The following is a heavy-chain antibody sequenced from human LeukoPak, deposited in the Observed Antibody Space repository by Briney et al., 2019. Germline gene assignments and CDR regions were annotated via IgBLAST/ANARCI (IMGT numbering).Heavy chain of an antibody. CDR3: ARLQWLALYYFDY. V-gene: IGHV4-39*07. D-gene: IGHD6-19*01. CDR1: GGSFSSYY. CDR2: IYYSGST. J-gene: IGHJ4*02. Sequence: SETLSLTCAVYGGSFSSYYWGWIRQPPGKGLEWIGSIYYSGSTYYNPSLKSRVTISVDTSKNQFSLKLSSVTAADTAVYYCARLQWLALYYFDYWGQGTLVTVSS.